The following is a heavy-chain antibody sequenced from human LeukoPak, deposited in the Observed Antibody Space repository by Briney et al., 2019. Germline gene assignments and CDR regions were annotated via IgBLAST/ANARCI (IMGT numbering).Heavy chain of an antibody. CDR1: GDSVSSNSAA. Sequence: SQTLSLTCAISGDSVSSNSAAWNWIRQSPSRGLEWLGRTYYRSKWYNDYAVSVKSRITINPDTSKNQFSLQLNSVTPEDTAVYYCARAYCGGDCHTINWFDPWGQGTLVTVSS. V-gene: IGHV6-1*01. CDR3: ARAYCGGDCHTINWFDP. D-gene: IGHD2-21*01. J-gene: IGHJ5*02. CDR2: TYYRSKWYN.